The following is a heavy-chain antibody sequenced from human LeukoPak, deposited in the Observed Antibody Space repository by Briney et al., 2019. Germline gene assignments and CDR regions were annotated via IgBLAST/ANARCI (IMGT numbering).Heavy chain of an antibody. Sequence: SVKVSCKASGGTFSSYAISWVRQAPGQGLEWMGGIIPIFGTANYAQKFQGRVTITADESTSTAYMELSSLRSEDTAVYYCARERFFGVVINYYYYMDVWGKGTTVTVSS. D-gene: IGHD3-3*01. J-gene: IGHJ6*03. CDR3: ARERFFGVVINYYYYMDV. V-gene: IGHV1-69*13. CDR1: GGTFSSYA. CDR2: IIPIFGTA.